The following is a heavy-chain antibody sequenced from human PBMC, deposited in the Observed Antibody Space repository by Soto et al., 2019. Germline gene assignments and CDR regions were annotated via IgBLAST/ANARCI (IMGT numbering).Heavy chain of an antibody. J-gene: IGHJ4*02. V-gene: IGHV3-30-3*01. CDR2: ISYDGSNK. CDR3: ARDLYCSGGSCYSFSLDY. Sequence: GGSLRLSCAASGFTFSRYAMHWVRQAPGKGLEWVAVISYDGSNKYYADSVKGRFTISRDNSKNTLYLQMNSLRAEDTAVYYCARDLYCSGGSCYSFSLDYWGQGTLVTVS. CDR1: GFTFSRYA. D-gene: IGHD2-15*01.